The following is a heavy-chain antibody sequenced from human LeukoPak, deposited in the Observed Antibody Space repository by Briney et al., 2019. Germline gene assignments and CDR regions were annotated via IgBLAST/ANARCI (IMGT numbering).Heavy chain of an antibody. Sequence: GGSLRLSCVASGFTFSSYAMSWVRQAPGKGLEWVSAINSGGRTYYADSVKGRFTISRDNPKSTLYLQLNSLRAEDTAVYYCAKEGGYCSGSSCYTTSFDYWGQGTLVTVSS. CDR1: GFTFSSYA. V-gene: IGHV3-23*01. CDR3: AKEGGYCSGSSCYTTSFDY. D-gene: IGHD2-2*02. CDR2: INSGGRT. J-gene: IGHJ4*02.